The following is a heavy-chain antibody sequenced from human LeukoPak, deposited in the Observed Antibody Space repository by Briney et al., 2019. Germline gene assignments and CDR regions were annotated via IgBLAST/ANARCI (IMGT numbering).Heavy chain of an antibody. D-gene: IGHD6-19*01. CDR2: IYSGGST. CDR1: GFTVTNDY. V-gene: IGHV3-66*01. Sequence: GGSLRLSCAVSGFTVTNDYMNWVRQAPGKGLEWVSIIYSGGSTYYADSVKGRFTISRDSSNNTLFLQMTNLRAEDSGLYYCATDVRSSPLGFWGHGALVTVSS. CDR3: ATDVRSSPLGF. J-gene: IGHJ4*01.